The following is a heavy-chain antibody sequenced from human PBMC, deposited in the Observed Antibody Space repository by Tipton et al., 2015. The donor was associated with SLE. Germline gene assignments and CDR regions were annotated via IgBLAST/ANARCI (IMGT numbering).Heavy chain of an antibody. Sequence: LRLSCTVSGGSISSSSYYWGWIRQPPGKGLEWIGSIYYSGSTYYNPSLKSRVTISVDTSKNQFSLKLSSVTAEDTAVYYCARGWSGYWGQGTLVTVSS. V-gene: IGHV4-39*07. D-gene: IGHD3-3*01. CDR2: IYYSGST. CDR3: ARGWSGY. J-gene: IGHJ4*02. CDR1: GGSISSSSYY.